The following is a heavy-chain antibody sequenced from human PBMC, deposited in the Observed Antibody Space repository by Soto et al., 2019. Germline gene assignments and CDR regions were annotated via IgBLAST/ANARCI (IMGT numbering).Heavy chain of an antibody. CDR1: GDSVSSNNAA. CDR2: TYYRSKWYS. V-gene: IGHV6-1*01. J-gene: IGHJ3*02. Sequence: SQTLSLTCAISGDSVSSNNAAWNWIRQSPLRGLEWLGRTYYRSKWYSDYALSLKSRITIKPDTSKNQFSLQLNSVTPEDTAVYYCARASYSSSPGTFDIWGQGTMVTV. D-gene: IGHD6-13*01. CDR3: ARASYSSSPGTFDI.